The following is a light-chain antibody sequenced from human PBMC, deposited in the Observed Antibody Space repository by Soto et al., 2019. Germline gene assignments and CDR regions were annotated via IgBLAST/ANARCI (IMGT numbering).Light chain of an antibody. J-gene: IGKJ5*01. V-gene: IGKV3-15*01. CDR3: QQYDQWSPIT. Sequence: EIVMTHSPGTLSALPGHSATLPCRASQSVGTNLAWYQQKPGQAPRLLIYAASTRATGVPVRFSGSGSGTDFALTISSLQSDDFAVYYCQQYDQWSPITFGQGTLLEIK. CDR1: QSVGTN. CDR2: AAS.